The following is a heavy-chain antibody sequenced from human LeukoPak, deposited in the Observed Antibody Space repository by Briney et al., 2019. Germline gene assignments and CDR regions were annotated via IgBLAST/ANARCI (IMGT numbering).Heavy chain of an antibody. CDR2: ISAYNGNI. CDR1: GYTFTSYG. Sequence: GASVKVSCKASGYTFTSYGISWVRQAPGQGLEWMGWISAYNGNINYAQKLQGRVTMTTDTSTSTAYMELRSLRSDDTAVYYCARDRSMPYYGSGSPLGYWGQGTLVTVSS. J-gene: IGHJ4*02. CDR3: ARDRSMPYYGSGSPLGY. V-gene: IGHV1-18*01. D-gene: IGHD3-10*01.